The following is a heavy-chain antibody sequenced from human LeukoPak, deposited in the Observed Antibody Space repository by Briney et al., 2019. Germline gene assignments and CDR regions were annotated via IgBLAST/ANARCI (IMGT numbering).Heavy chain of an antibody. Sequence: GRSLRLSCAASGFTFSSYAMRWVRQASGKGLEWVAVISYDGSNKYYADSVKGRFTISRDNSKNTLYLQMNSLRAEDTAVYYCARDTPPRGDYWGQGTLVTVSS. CDR1: GFTFSSYA. CDR2: ISYDGSNK. J-gene: IGHJ4*02. CDR3: ARDTPPRGDY. V-gene: IGHV3-30-3*01.